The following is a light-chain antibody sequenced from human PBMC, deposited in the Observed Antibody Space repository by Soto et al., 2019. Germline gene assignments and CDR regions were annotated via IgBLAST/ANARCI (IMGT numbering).Light chain of an antibody. CDR3: CSYAGSRTLV. J-gene: IGLJ2*01. CDR1: SSDAGSYNL. CDR2: EGS. Sequence: QSALPQPASVSGSPGQSITISCTGTSSDAGSYNLVSWYQQHPGKAPKLMIYEGSKRPSGVSNRFSGSKSGNTASLTISGLQAEDEADYYCCSYAGSRTLVFGGGTKLTVL. V-gene: IGLV2-23*01.